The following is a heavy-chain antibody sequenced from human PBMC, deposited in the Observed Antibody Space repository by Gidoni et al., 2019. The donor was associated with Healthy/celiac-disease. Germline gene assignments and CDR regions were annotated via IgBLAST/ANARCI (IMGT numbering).Heavy chain of an antibody. J-gene: IGHJ5*02. D-gene: IGHD1-1*01. CDR2: IYYSGST. V-gene: IGHV4-31*02. Sequence: SGGYYWSWIRQHPGKGLEWIGYIYYSGSTYYNPSLKSRVTISVDTSKNQFSLKLSSVTAADTAVYYCARDISGSQWAWGHKRANWFDPWGQGTLVTVSS. CDR1: SGGYY. CDR3: ARDISGSQWAWGHKRANWFDP.